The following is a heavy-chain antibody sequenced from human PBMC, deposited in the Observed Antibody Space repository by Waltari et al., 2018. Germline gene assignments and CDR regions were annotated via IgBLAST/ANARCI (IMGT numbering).Heavy chain of an antibody. D-gene: IGHD4-17*01. CDR3: ARVTSYGDLRYFDY. Sequence: QVQLQESGPGLVKPSQTLSLTCAVSGGSISRPPWSWIRQPPGKGLEWIGYIYYSGSTNYNPSLKSRVTISVDTSKNQFSLKLSSVTAADTAVYYCARVTSYGDLRYFDYWGQGTLVTVSS. CDR1: GGSISRPP. V-gene: IGHV4-59*11. CDR2: IYYSGST. J-gene: IGHJ4*02.